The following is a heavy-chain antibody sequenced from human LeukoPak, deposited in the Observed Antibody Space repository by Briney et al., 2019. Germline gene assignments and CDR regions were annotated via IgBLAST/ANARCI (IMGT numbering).Heavy chain of an antibody. Sequence: GGPLRLSCAASGFTVSSNYMSWVRQAPGKGLEWVSVIYSGGSTYYADSVKGRFTISRDNSKNTLYLQMNSLRAEDTAVYYCARGKENYYYGMDVWGQGTTVTVSS. CDR2: IYSGGST. J-gene: IGHJ6*02. CDR3: ARGKENYYYGMDV. CDR1: GFTVSSNY. V-gene: IGHV3-66*01.